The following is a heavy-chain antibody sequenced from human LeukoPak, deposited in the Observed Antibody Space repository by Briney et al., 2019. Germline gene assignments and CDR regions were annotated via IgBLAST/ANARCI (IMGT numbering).Heavy chain of an antibody. D-gene: IGHD3-3*01. J-gene: IGHJ6*02. CDR2: IKQDGSEK. Sequence: PGGSLRLSCAASGFTFSSYWMSWVRQAPGKGLEWVANIKQDGSEKYYVDSVKGRFTISRDNAKNSLFLQMNSLRADDTAVYFCTRDWRHLGMDVWGQGTTVTVSS. CDR1: GFTFSSYW. CDR3: TRDWRHLGMDV. V-gene: IGHV3-7*01.